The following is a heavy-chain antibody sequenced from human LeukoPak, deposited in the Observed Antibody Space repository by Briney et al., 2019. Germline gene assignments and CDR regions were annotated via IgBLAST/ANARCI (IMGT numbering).Heavy chain of an antibody. V-gene: IGHV3-30*04. CDR1: GFTFSSYA. D-gene: IGHD5-12*01. CDR2: ISNDGSYK. CDR3: ARDPGGYSGYEYGYYDY. J-gene: IGHJ4*02. Sequence: WGSLSLSGAGSGFTFSSYAMHWVRQAPGKGLEWVVVISNDGSYKYYADTMKGRFTISRDNIKNTLYLQMNSLRAEDTTVYDCARDPGGYSGYEYGYYDYWGQGTLVTVSS.